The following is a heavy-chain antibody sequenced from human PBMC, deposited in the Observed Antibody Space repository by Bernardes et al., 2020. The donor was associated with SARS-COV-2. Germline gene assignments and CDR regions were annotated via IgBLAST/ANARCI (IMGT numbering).Heavy chain of an antibody. J-gene: IGHJ4*02. D-gene: IGHD3-22*01. CDR2: ISGYNGNR. V-gene: IGHV1-18*01. CDR3: VRGPGPRIVVARPFDD. CDR1: GYTFSSFG. Sequence: ASVKVSCKTSGYTFSSFGLSWVRQARGEGLEWMGWISGYNGNRNYAQKVQDRVTMTIDTSANIGYMELTSLTSEDTAVYYCVRGPGPRIVVARPFDDWGQGTLVTVSS.